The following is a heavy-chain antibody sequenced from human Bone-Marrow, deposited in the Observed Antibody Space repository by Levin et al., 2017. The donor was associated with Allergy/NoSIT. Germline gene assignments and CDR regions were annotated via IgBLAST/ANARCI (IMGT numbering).Heavy chain of an antibody. D-gene: IGHD1-7*01. J-gene: IGHJ4*02. CDR3: ARDCPGTATGTP. V-gene: IGHV3-66*01. CDR1: GFTVSRNY. Sequence: GGSLRLSCAASGFTVSRNYMSWVRQAPGKGLEWVSLIYSGGDTQYADSVKGRFTISRDNSKNTLFLQMNSLTADDTAVYYCARDCPGTATGTPWGQGTLVTVSS. CDR2: IYSGGDT.